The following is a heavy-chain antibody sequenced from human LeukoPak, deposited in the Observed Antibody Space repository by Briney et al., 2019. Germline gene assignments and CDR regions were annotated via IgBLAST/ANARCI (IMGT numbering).Heavy chain of an antibody. J-gene: IGHJ4*02. CDR2: INHSGST. CDR3: ARLRRPLA. D-gene: IGHD6-6*01. Sequence: PSETLSLTCTVSGGSISSYYWSWIRQPPGKGLEWIGEINHSGSTNYNPSLKSRVTISVDTSKNQFSLKLSSVTAADTAVYYCARLRRPLAWGQGTLVTVSS. V-gene: IGHV4-34*01. CDR1: GGSISSYY.